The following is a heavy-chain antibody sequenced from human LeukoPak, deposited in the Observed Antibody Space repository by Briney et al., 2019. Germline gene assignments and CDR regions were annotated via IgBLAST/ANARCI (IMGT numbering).Heavy chain of an antibody. D-gene: IGHD3-10*01. Sequence: SGGSLGLSCAASGFTLSSNSMNWVRQAPGKGLEWVSYISSSTTTIHYADSVKGRFTISRENAKNSLYLQMNSLRDEDTAVYYCARDLDGPGRAFDFWGQGALVTVSS. CDR3: ARDLDGPGRAFDF. CDR2: ISSSTTTI. J-gene: IGHJ4*02. CDR1: GFTLSSNS. V-gene: IGHV3-48*02.